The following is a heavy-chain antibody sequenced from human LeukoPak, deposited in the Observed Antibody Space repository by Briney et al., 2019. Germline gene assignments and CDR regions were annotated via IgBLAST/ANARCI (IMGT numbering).Heavy chain of an antibody. Sequence: GGSLRLSCAASGFTFSSYGMHWVRQAPGKGLEWVAVIWYDGSNKYYADSVKGRFTISRDNSKNTLYLQMNSLKNEDTAVYYCVRGRSQLWSDFDYWGQGTLVTVSS. D-gene: IGHD5-18*01. CDR3: VRGRSQLWSDFDY. CDR2: IWYDGSNK. CDR1: GFTFSSYG. V-gene: IGHV3-33*01. J-gene: IGHJ4*02.